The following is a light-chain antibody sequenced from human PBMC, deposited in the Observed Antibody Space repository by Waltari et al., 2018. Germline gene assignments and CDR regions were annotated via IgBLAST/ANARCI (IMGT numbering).Light chain of an antibody. Sequence: IQLTQSPSSLSASVGDRVTIPGRASQGVSSYLAWYQQKPGKAPKLLIYAASTLQSGVPSRFSGSGFGTEFTLTISSLQPEDFATYYCQQRNSYPPVTFGPGTRVEIK. V-gene: IGKV1-9*01. CDR2: AAS. CDR1: QGVSSY. CDR3: QQRNSYPPVT. J-gene: IGKJ3*01.